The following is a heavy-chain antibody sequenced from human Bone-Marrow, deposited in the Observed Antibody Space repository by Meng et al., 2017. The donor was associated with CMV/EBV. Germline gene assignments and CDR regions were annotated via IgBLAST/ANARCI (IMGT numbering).Heavy chain of an antibody. CDR3: ARAAPATVAGYYYGMDV. V-gene: IGHV3-21*01. D-gene: IGHD6-19*01. J-gene: IGHJ6*02. CDR1: GFTFSDYW. CDR2: ISSSSSYI. Sequence: GGSLKISCAASGFTFSDYWMHWVRQAPGKGLEWVSSISSSSSYIYYADSVKGRFTISRDNAKNSLYLQMNSLRAEDTAVYYCARAAPATVAGYYYGMDVWGQGTTVTVSS.